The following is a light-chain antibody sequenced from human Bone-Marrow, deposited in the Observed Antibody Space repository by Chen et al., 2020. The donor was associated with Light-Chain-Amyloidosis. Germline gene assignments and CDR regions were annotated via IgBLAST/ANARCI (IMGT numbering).Light chain of an antibody. CDR2: EVS. V-gene: IGLV2-23*02. CDR3: CSYAGSSTPVV. CDR1: RSDVGSYNL. Sequence: QSALTQPASVSGSPGQSITLSCPGTRSDVGSYNLVSWYQQHPGKAPKLMIYEVSKRPSGVSNRFSGSKSGNTASLTISGLQAEDEADYYCCSYAGSSTPVVFGGGTKLTVL. J-gene: IGLJ2*01.